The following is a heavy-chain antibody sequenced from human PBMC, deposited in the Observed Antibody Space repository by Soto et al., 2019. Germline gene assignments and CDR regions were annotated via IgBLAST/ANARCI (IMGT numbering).Heavy chain of an antibody. CDR2: IIPILGIA. J-gene: IGHJ6*03. V-gene: IGHV1-69*02. CDR1: GGTFSSYT. CDR3: ASPSSITGTQLFNHYYYYMDV. D-gene: IGHD1-20*01. Sequence: SVKVSCKASGGTFSSYTISWVRQAPGQGLEWMGRIIPILGIANYAQKFQGRVTITADKSTSTAYIELSSLRSEDTAVYYCASPSSITGTQLFNHYYYYMDVWGKGTTVTVSS.